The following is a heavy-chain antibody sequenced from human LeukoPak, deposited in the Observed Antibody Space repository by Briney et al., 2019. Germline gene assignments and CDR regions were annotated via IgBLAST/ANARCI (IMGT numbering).Heavy chain of an antibody. D-gene: IGHD3-10*01. CDR3: ARRDGSGSVDY. Sequence: GGSLRLSCAASGFTFGSYWMSWVRQAPGKGLEWVANIKQDGSEKYYVDSVKGRFTISRDNAKNSLYLQMNSLRAEDTAVYYCARRDGSGSVDYWGQGTLVTVSS. V-gene: IGHV3-7*01. CDR2: IKQDGSEK. J-gene: IGHJ4*02. CDR1: GFTFGSYW.